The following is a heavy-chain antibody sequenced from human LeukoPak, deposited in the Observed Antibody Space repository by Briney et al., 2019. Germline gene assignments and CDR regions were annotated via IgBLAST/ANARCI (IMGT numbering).Heavy chain of an antibody. V-gene: IGHV1-69*13. CDR1: GGTFSSYA. J-gene: IGHJ4*02. CDR2: IIPIFGTA. CDR3: AARKVCGVWFYLDY. D-gene: IGHD3-10*01. Sequence: SVKVSCKASGGTFSSYAISWVRQAPGQGLEWMGGIIPIFGTANYAQKFQGRVTITADESTSTAYMELSSLRSEDTAVYFCAARKVCGVWFYLDYWGQGTLVTVSS.